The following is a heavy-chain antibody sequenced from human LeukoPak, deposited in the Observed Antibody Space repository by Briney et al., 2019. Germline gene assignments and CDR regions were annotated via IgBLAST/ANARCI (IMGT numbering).Heavy chain of an antibody. Sequence: SETLSLTCAIYGGSFSGYYWSWIRQPPGKGLEWIGEINHSGSTNYNPSLKSRVTISVDTSKNQFSLKLSSVTAADTAVYYCARRRARHRVAVAGTYNWFDPWGQGTLVTVSS. D-gene: IGHD6-19*01. V-gene: IGHV4-34*01. J-gene: IGHJ5*02. CDR2: INHSGST. CDR3: ARRRARHRVAVAGTYNWFDP. CDR1: GGSFSGYY.